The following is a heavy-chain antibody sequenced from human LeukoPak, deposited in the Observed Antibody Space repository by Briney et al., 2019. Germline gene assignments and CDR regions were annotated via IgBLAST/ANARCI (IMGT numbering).Heavy chain of an antibody. D-gene: IGHD3-3*01. CDR3: VSYAQYHVGHYYPAY. CDR2: INPDGSNT. V-gene: IGHV3-74*01. J-gene: IGHJ4*02. CDR1: GFIFSTYW. Sequence: GGSLRLSCAASGFIFSTYWMHWVRQAPVKGLVWVSRINPDGSNTNYADSVEGRFTISRDNTKNTLYLQMNSLRVEDTALYYCVSYAQYHVGHYYPAYWGQGTLVTVSS.